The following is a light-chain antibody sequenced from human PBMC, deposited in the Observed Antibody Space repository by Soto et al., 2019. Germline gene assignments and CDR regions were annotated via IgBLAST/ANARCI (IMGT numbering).Light chain of an antibody. CDR2: EVT. CDR1: SGDIGSYNR. J-gene: IGLJ1*01. CDR3: AAWDDSLNGYV. V-gene: IGLV2-14*01. Sequence: QSVLTQPASVSGSPGQSITISCTGTSGDIGSYNRVSWYQQHPGKAPKLIIYEVTDRPSGVSNRFSGSKSGNTASLTISGLQAEDEADYYCAAWDDSLNGYVFGTGTKVTVL.